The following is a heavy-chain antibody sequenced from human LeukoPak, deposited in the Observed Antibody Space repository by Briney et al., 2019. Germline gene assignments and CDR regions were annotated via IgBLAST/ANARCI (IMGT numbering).Heavy chain of an antibody. D-gene: IGHD6-13*01. V-gene: IGHV3-23*01. Sequence: GGSLRLSCAASGFTSSNYGMTWVRQASGKGLEWVSSISSGGHTYYADSAKGRFTISRDISINTLFLQMSNLRAEDTALYYCAKDLASSTWRFDFWGQGTLVTVSS. CDR1: GFTSSNYG. J-gene: IGHJ4*02. CDR3: AKDLASSTWRFDF. CDR2: ISSGGHT.